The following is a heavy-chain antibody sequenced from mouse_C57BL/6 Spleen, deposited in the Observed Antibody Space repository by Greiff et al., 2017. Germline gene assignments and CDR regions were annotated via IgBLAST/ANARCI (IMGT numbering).Heavy chain of an antibody. J-gene: IGHJ3*01. CDR3: VRHNPQFAY. CDR2: IRSKSNNYAT. CDR1: GFSFNTYA. Sequence: EVKLVESGGGLVQPKGSLKLSCAASGFSFNTYAMNWVRQAPGKGLEWVARIRSKSNNYATYYADSVKDRFTISRDDSESMLYLQMNNLKTEDTAMYYCVRHNPQFAYWGQGTLVTVSA. V-gene: IGHV10-1*01.